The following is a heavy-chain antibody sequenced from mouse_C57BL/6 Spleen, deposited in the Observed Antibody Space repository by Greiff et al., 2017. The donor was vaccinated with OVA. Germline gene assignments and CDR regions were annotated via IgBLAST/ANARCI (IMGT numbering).Heavy chain of an antibody. CDR1: GYTFTDYY. CDR2: INPYNGGT. J-gene: IGHJ3*01. V-gene: IGHV1-19*01. D-gene: IGHD2-4*01. CDR3: ATPYDYDVRFAY. Sequence: SGPVLVKPGASVKMSCKASGYTFTDYYMNWVKQSHGKSLEWIGVINPYNGGTSYNQKFKGKATLTVDKSSSTAYMELNSLTSEDSAVYYCATPYDYDVRFAYWGQGTLVTVSA.